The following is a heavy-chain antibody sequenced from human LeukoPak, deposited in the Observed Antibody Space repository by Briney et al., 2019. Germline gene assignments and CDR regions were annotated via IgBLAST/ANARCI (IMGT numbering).Heavy chain of an antibody. CDR3: ARDEEY. CDR2: IYSGGST. J-gene: IGHJ4*02. CDR1: GFTVSSNY. V-gene: IGHV3-66*01. Sequence: GGSLSLSCAVSGFTVSSNYMSWLCQAPGKGLEWVSVIYSGGSTYYADSVKGRFTSSRDNSKNTLYLQMNSLRAEDTAVYYCARDEEYWGQGTLVTVSS.